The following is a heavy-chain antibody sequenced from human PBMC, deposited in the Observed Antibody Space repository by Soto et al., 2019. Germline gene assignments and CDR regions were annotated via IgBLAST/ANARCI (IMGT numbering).Heavy chain of an antibody. J-gene: IGHJ6*02. CDR3: ARDRDIVVVPAAISNYYYGMDV. CDR1: GYTFTSYG. D-gene: IGHD2-2*02. V-gene: IGHV1-18*04. Sequence: ASVKVSCKASGYTFTSYGISWVRQAPGQGLEWMGWISAYNGNTNYAQKLQSRVTMTTDTSTSTAYMELRSLRSDDTAVYYCARDRDIVVVPAAISNYYYGMDVWGQGTTVKVSS. CDR2: ISAYNGNT.